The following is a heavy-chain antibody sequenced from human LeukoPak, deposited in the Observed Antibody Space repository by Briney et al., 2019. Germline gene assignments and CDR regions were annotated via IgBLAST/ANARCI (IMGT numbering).Heavy chain of an antibody. CDR2: ISYDGSNK. CDR1: GFTFSSYA. Sequence: GGSLRLSCAASGFTFSSYAMHWVRQAPGKGLEWVAVISYDGSNKYYADSVKGRFTISRDNSKNTLYLQMNSLRAEDTAVYYCARDSDSSSWYTPNWFDPWGQGTLVTVSS. CDR3: ARDSDSSSWYTPNWFDP. J-gene: IGHJ5*02. V-gene: IGHV3-30*04. D-gene: IGHD6-13*01.